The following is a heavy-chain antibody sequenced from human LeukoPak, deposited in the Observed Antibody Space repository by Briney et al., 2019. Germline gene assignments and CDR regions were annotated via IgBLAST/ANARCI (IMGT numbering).Heavy chain of an antibody. V-gene: IGHV4-39*07. CDR2: IHNGGST. CDR1: GGSISNNNYY. CDR3: ATDRGVYSYGQEVF. D-gene: IGHD5-18*01. J-gene: IGHJ4*02. Sequence: PSETLSLTCTVSGGSISNNNYYWGWIRQPPGKGLEWIESIHNGGSTYYNPSLKSRVTISVDTSKNQFSLKLSSVTAADTAVYYCATDRGVYSYGQEVFWGQGTLVTVSS.